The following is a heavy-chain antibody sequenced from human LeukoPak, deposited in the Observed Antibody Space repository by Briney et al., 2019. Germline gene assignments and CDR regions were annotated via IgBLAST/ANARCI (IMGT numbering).Heavy chain of an antibody. CDR2: IGTAGDT. D-gene: IGHD3-3*01. CDR3: ARGRFNRDFWSGYYTYYFDY. J-gene: IGHJ4*02. CDR1: GFTFSSYA. Sequence: GGSLRLSCAASGFTFSSYAMSWVRQATGKGLEWVSAIGTAGDTYYPGSVKGRFTISRENAKNSLYLQMNSLRAGDTAVYYCARGRFNRDFWSGYYTYYFDYWGQGTLVTVSS. V-gene: IGHV3-13*01.